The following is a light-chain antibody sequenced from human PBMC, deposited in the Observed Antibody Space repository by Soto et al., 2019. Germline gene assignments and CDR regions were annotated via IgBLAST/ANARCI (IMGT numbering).Light chain of an antibody. Sequence: QSALTQPTSASGSPGQSVTISCTGTSSDVGGYNYVSWYQQHPGKAPKLMIYDVTRRPSGVPDRFSGYKSGNTASLTVSGLQAEDEADYYCTSYAGSNNFVAFGGGTKLTVL. V-gene: IGLV2-8*01. J-gene: IGLJ2*01. CDR3: TSYAGSNNFVA. CDR2: DVT. CDR1: SSDVGGYNY.